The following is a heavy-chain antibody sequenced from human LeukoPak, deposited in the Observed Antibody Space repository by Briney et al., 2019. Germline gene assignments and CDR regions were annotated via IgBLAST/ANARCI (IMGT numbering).Heavy chain of an antibody. J-gene: IGHJ4*02. CDR3: ARGRYGWLPFDY. CDR1: GFTFSSYG. Sequence: PGGSLRLSCAASGFTFSSYGMHWVRQAPGKGLEWVAVISYDGSNKYYADSVKGRFTISRDNSKNTLYLQMNSLRAEDTAVYYCARGRYGWLPFDYWGQGTLVTVSS. CDR2: ISYDGSNK. D-gene: IGHD3-16*01. V-gene: IGHV3-30*03.